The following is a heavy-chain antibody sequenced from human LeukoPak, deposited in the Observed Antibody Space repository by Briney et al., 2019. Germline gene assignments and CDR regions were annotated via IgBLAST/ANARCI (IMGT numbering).Heavy chain of an antibody. CDR3: ARSGSGYCSSTSCSRDFQH. CDR2: ISAYNGNT. J-gene: IGHJ1*01. V-gene: IGHV1-18*01. D-gene: IGHD2-2*01. CDR1: GYTFTSYG. Sequence: GASVKVSCKASGYTFTSYGISWVRQAPGQGLEWMGWISAYNGNTNYAQKLQGRVTMTTDTSTSTAYMELRSLTSDDTAVYYCARSGSGYCSSTSCSRDFQHWGQGTLVTVSS.